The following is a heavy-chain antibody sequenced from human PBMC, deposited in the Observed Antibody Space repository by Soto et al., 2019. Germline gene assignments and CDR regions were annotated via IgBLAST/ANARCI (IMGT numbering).Heavy chain of an antibody. CDR1: GFTFSSYG. Sequence: QVQLVESGGGVVQPGRSLRLSCAASGFTFSSYGMHWVRQAPGKGLEWVAVIWYDGSNKYYADSVKGRFTISRDNSKNTLYLQMNSLRAEDTAVYYCAKVTYSGSYYYGMDVWGQGTTVTVSS. V-gene: IGHV3-33*06. J-gene: IGHJ6*02. CDR3: AKVTYSGSYYYGMDV. D-gene: IGHD1-26*01. CDR2: IWYDGSNK.